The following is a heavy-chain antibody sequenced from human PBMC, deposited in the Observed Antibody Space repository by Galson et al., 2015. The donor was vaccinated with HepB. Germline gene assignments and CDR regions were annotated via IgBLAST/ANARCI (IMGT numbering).Heavy chain of an antibody. D-gene: IGHD6-19*01. Sequence: SLRLSCAASGFTFSSYGMHWVRQAPGKGLEWVAVIWYDGSNKYYADSVKGRFTISRDNSKNTLYLQMNSLRAEDTAVYYCGRDINPRRQWQVALRYWGQGTQVTVSS. CDR3: GRDINPRRQWQVALRY. CDR2: IWYDGSNK. V-gene: IGHV3-33*08. CDR1: GFTFSSYG. J-gene: IGHJ4*02.